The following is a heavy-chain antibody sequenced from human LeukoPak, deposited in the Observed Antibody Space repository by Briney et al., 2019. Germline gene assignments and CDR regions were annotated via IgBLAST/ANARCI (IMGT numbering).Heavy chain of an antibody. D-gene: IGHD3-22*01. J-gene: IGHJ3*02. V-gene: IGHV3-30-3*01. Sequence: PGGSLRLSCAASGFTFSSYAMHWVRQAPGKGLEWVAVISYDGSNKYYADSVKGRFTISRDNSKNTLYLQMNSLRAEDTAVYYCARDRAVVVVITTFDAFDIWGQGTMVTVSS. CDR2: ISYDGSNK. CDR3: ARDRAVVVVITTFDAFDI. CDR1: GFTFSSYA.